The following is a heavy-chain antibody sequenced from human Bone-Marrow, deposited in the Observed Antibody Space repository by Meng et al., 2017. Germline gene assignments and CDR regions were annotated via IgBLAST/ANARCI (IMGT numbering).Heavy chain of an antibody. Sequence: QVQLVQSRAEVQKPGSSVKVSCKASGGTFSSYAISWVRQAPGQGLEWMGGIIPIFGTANYAQKFQGRVTITADESTSTAYMELSSLRSEDTAVYYCASGEGYCSGGSCYSGDYWGQGTLVTVSS. D-gene: IGHD2-15*01. CDR2: IIPIFGTA. V-gene: IGHV1-69*01. CDR1: GGTFSSYA. J-gene: IGHJ4*02. CDR3: ASGEGYCSGGSCYSGDY.